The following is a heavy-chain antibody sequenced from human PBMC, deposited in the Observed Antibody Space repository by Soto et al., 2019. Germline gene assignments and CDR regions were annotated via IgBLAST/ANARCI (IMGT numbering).Heavy chain of an antibody. V-gene: IGHV3-72*01. J-gene: IGHJ4*02. Sequence: EVQLVESGGGLVQPGGSLRLSCAASGFTFSDHYMDWVRQAPGKGLEWVGRSKNKADSYTTEYAASVKGRFTISREGSKNSLFLQMNSLKTEVTAVYYCTVWGSGNDFGAAWGQGILGTVSS. CDR2: SKNKADSYTT. CDR3: TVWGSGNDFGAA. CDR1: GFTFSDHY. D-gene: IGHD3-10*01.